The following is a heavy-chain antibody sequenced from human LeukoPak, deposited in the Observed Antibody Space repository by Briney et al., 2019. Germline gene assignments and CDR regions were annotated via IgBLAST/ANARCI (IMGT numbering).Heavy chain of an antibody. Sequence: SETLSLTCSVSGGSISTYYWSWIRQPAGKGLEWIGRFYTSGNSYYNPSLKSRVTISVDTSKNQFSLKLSSVTAADTAVYYCARVAAVAVAGTFDYWGQGTLVTVSS. CDR1: GGSISTYY. CDR3: ARVAAVAVAGTFDY. D-gene: IGHD6-19*01. J-gene: IGHJ4*02. V-gene: IGHV4-4*07. CDR2: FYTSGNS.